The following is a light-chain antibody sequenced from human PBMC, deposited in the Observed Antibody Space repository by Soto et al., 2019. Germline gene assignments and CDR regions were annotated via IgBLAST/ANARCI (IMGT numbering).Light chain of an antibody. CDR1: QSVSTRS. J-gene: IGKJ2*01. V-gene: IGKV3-20*01. CDR2: GAS. Sequence: EIVLTQSPGTLSLSPGERATLSCRASQSVSTRSLAWYQQKPGQAPRLLISGASSRAADIPDRFSGSGSGTDFTLTINRLEPEDFAVYYCQQYGSSTFTFGQGTRLDIK. CDR3: QQYGSSTFT.